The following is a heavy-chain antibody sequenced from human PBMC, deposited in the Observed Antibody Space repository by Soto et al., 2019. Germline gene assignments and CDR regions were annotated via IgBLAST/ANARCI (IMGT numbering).Heavy chain of an antibody. V-gene: IGHV4-34*01. CDR1: GGSFSGYY. Sequence: NPSETLSLTCAVYGGSFSGYYWSWIRQPPGKGLEWIGEINHSGSTNYNPSLKSRVTISVDTSKNQFSLKLSSVTAADTAVYYCARIVVPAADPWGQGTLVTVSS. D-gene: IGHD2-2*01. CDR2: INHSGST. J-gene: IGHJ5*02. CDR3: ARIVVPAADP.